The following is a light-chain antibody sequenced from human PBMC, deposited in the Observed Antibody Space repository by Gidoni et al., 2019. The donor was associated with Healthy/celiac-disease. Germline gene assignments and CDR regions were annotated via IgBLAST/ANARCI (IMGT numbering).Light chain of an antibody. CDR1: QSVSSY. CDR3: QQRSNWLYT. J-gene: IGKJ2*01. V-gene: IGKV3-11*01. Sequence: VLTQSPATLSLSPGERATLSCRASQSVSSYLAWYQQKPGQAPRLLIYDASNMATGIPARFSGSGSGTDFTLTISSLEPEDFAVYYCQQRSNWLYTFGQGTKLEIK. CDR2: DAS.